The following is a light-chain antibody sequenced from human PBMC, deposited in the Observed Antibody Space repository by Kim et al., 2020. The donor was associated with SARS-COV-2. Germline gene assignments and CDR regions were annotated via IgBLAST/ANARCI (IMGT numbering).Light chain of an antibody. CDR3: SSYSSSTTPWV. CDR1: SSDIGTYTY. V-gene: IGLV2-14*03. CDR2: DVT. Sequence: QSITISCTGASSDIGTYTYVSWYQQHPDKAPKLIIYDVTKRPSGISDRLSGSKSGNTASLTISGLQAEDEADYHCSSYSSSTTPWVFGGGTQLTVL. J-gene: IGLJ3*02.